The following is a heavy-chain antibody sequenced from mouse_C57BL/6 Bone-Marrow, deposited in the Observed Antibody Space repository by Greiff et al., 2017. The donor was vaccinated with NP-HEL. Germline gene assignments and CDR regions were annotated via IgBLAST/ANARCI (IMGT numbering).Heavy chain of an antibody. CDR2: IYPRSGNT. V-gene: IGHV1-81*01. Sequence: VQLQQSGAELARPGASVKLSCKASGYTFTSYGISWVKQRPGQGLEWIGEIYPRSGNTYYNEKFKGKATLTVAKSSSTAYMALRSLTSEDSAVYFCARCITTVGVTWYLGYWGQGTTLTGSS. D-gene: IGHD1-1*01. CDR1: GYTFTSYG. CDR3: ARCITTVGVTWYLGY. J-gene: IGHJ2*01.